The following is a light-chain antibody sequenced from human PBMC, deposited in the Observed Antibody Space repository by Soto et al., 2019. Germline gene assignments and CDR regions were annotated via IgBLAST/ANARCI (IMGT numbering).Light chain of an antibody. CDR2: GVI. CDR3: CSYAGFSSLV. CDR1: SSDVGNYNF. Sequence: QSALTQPASVSGSPGQAITISCTGTSSDVGNYNFVSWYQQHPGKAPKLIIYGVIKRPSGVSDRFSGSKSGNTASLTISGLQADDEADYYCCSYAGFSSLVFGGGTKVTVL. J-gene: IGLJ3*02. V-gene: IGLV2-23*02.